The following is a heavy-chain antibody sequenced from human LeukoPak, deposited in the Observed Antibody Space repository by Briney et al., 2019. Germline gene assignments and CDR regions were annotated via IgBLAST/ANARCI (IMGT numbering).Heavy chain of an antibody. CDR3: AKDVYDFWSGYYNSYDY. D-gene: IGHD3-3*01. CDR2: ISYDRSNK. V-gene: IGHV3-30*18. J-gene: IGHJ4*02. Sequence: PGGSLRLSCAASGFTFSNYWMHWVRQAPGKGLEWVAVISYDRSNKYYADSVKGRFTISRDNSKNTLYLQMNSLRAEDTAVYYCAKDVYDFWSGYYNSYDYWGQGTLVTVSS. CDR1: GFTFSNYW.